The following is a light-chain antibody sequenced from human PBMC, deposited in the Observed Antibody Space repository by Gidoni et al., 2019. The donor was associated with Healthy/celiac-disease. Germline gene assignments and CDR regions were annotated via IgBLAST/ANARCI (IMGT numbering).Light chain of an antibody. J-gene: IGLJ3*02. CDR2: RKN. CDR1: SSNIGSNY. CDR3: AAWDDSLSGGV. Sequence: SVLTQPPSASVTPAQRVTISCSGSSSNIGSNYVYWYQQLPGTAPKLLIYRKNQRPSGVPDRFSGSKSGTSASLAISGLRSEDEADYYCAAWDDSLSGGVFGGGTKLTVL. V-gene: IGLV1-47*01.